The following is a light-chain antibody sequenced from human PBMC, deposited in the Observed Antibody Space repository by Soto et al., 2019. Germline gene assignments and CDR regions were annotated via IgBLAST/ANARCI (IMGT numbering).Light chain of an antibody. Sequence: EIVLTQSPATLSLSPGERATLSCRASQIVSSSLAWYQQKPGQAPRLLIYEVSNRATGIPARFSGSGSGADFTLTISSLEPGDFALYYCQQHINWPLTFGGGTKV. CDR1: QIVSSS. V-gene: IGKV3-11*01. CDR3: QQHINWPLT. CDR2: EVS. J-gene: IGKJ4*01.